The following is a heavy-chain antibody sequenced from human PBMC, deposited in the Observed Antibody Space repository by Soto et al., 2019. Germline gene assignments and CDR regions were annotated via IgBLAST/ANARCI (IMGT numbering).Heavy chain of an antibody. V-gene: IGHV1-46*01. CDR2: INPSGGST. D-gene: IGHD4-17*01. J-gene: IGHJ6*02. CDR1: GYTFTSYY. CDR3: AIEPLQIAYGEDVWYGMDV. Sequence: QVQLVQSGAEVKKPGASVKVSCKASGYTFTSYYMHWVRQAPGQGLEWMGIINPSGGSTSYAQKFQGRVTITRDTSTSTVYMELISLRSEDTAVYYCAIEPLQIAYGEDVWYGMDVWGQGTTVTVSS.